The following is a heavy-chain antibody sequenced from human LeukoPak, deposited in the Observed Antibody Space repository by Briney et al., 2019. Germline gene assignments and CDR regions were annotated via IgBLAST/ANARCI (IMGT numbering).Heavy chain of an antibody. J-gene: IGHJ4*02. V-gene: IGHV4-59*01. CDR2: IYYSGST. Sequence: SETLSLTCTVSGGSISSYYWSWIRQPPGKGLEWTGYIYYSGSTNYNPSLKSRVTISVDTSKNQFSLKLSSVTAADTAVYYCARGYYDSSGYYNFDYWGQGTLVTVSS. CDR3: ARGYYDSSGYYNFDY. D-gene: IGHD3-22*01. CDR1: GGSISSYY.